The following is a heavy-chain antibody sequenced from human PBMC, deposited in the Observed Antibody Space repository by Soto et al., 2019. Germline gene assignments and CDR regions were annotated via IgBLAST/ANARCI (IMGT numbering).Heavy chain of an antibody. D-gene: IGHD5-18*01. J-gene: IGHJ4*02. CDR2: ISYDGSNK. CDR1: GFTFSSYA. V-gene: IGHV3-30-3*01. CDR3: ARDYKRGTAMV. Sequence: QVQLVESGGGVVQPGRSLRLSCAASGFTFSSYAMHWVRQAPGKGLEWVAVISYDGSNKYYADSVKGRFTISRDNSKNTLYLQMNSLRAEDTAVCYCARDYKRGTAMVWGQGTLVTVSS.